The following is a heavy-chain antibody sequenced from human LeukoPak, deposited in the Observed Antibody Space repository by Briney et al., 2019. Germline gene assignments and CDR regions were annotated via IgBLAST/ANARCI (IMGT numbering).Heavy chain of an antibody. Sequence: GGSLRLSCAASGFTFSSYAMSWVRQAPGKGLEWVSAISGSGGSTYYADSVKGRFTISRDNSKNTLYLQTNSLRAEDTAVYYCATYSAGYCSGGSCYEGYFDYWGQGTLVTVSS. V-gene: IGHV3-23*01. J-gene: IGHJ4*02. D-gene: IGHD2-15*01. CDR3: ATYSAGYCSGGSCYEGYFDY. CDR1: GFTFSSYA. CDR2: ISGSGGST.